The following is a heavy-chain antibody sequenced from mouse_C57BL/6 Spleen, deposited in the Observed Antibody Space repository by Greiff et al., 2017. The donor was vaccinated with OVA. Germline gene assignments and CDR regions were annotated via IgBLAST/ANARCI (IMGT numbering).Heavy chain of an antibody. CDR1: GFTFSDYY. CDR2: INYDGSST. Sequence: EVNLVESEGGLVQPGSSMKLSCTASGFTFSDYYMAWVRQVPEKGLEWVANINYDGSSTYYLDSLKSRFIISRDNAKNILYLQMSSLKSEDTATYYCAREGAYYSNYDYWGQGTTLTVSS. V-gene: IGHV5-16*01. J-gene: IGHJ2*01. D-gene: IGHD2-5*01. CDR3: AREGAYYSNYDY.